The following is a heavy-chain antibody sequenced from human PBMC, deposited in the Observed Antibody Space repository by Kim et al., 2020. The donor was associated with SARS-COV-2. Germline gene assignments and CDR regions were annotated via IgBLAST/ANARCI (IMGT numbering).Heavy chain of an antibody. CDR2: GNT. CDR3: ASHFDFFFDY. Sequence: GNTYYTPSLKRRLTISVDTSKNQISLRLSSVTAADTAVYYCASHFDFFFDYWGQGTLVTVSS. J-gene: IGHJ4*02. V-gene: IGHV4-31*02. D-gene: IGHD3-9*01.